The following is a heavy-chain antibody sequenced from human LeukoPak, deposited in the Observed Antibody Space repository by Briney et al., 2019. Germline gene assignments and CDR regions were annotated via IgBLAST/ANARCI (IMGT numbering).Heavy chain of an antibody. J-gene: IGHJ5*02. D-gene: IGHD5-18*01. CDR3: AKAGSYGYEGPSTP. V-gene: IGHV3-23*01. CDR1: GFTFSSYA. Sequence: GGSLRLSCAASGFTFSSYAMSWVRQAPGKGLEWVSAISGSGGSTYYADSVKGRFTISRDNSKNTLYLQVNSLRAEDTAVYYCAKAGSYGYEGPSTPWGQGTLVTVSS. CDR2: ISGSGGST.